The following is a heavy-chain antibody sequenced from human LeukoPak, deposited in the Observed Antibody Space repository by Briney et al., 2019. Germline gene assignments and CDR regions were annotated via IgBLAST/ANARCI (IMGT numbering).Heavy chain of an antibody. D-gene: IGHD3-22*01. CDR2: IYYSGST. CDR1: GGSISSYY. CDR3: ARHDKNPNSSGYYYYY. V-gene: IGHV4-59*08. J-gene: IGHJ4*02. Sequence: PSETLSLTRTVSGGSISSYYWSWIRQPPGKGLEWIGYIYYSGSTNYNPSLKSRVTISVDTSKNQFSLKLSSVTAADTAVYYCARHDKNPNSSGYYYYYWGQGTLVTVSS.